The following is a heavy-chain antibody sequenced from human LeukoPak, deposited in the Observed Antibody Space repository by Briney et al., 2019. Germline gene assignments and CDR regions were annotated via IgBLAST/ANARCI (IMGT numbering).Heavy chain of an antibody. D-gene: IGHD3-22*01. CDR2: MNPNSGNT. Sequence: ASVKVSCKASGYTFTSYDINWVRQATGQGLEWMGWMNPNSGNTGYAQKFQGRVTMTRNTSISTAYMELSSLRSEDTAVYYCARDGATMIVGTPSDTTLDAFDIWGQGTMVTVSS. CDR1: GYTFTSYD. CDR3: ARDGATMIVGTPSDTTLDAFDI. V-gene: IGHV1-8*01. J-gene: IGHJ3*02.